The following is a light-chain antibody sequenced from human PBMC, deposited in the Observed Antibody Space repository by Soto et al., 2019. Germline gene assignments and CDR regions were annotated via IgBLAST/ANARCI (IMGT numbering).Light chain of an antibody. CDR3: QSFDSGLSVVV. CDR2: DNN. V-gene: IGLV1-40*01. CDR1: SSNIGAGYA. J-gene: IGLJ2*01. Sequence: QSALTQPPSVSGAPGQRITISCTGSSSNIGAGYAVHWYQHLPGTAPKLLIFDNNHRPSRVPDRFSGSKSCTSASLAITGLQAEDEADYYCQSFDSGLSVVVFGGWTKLTVL.